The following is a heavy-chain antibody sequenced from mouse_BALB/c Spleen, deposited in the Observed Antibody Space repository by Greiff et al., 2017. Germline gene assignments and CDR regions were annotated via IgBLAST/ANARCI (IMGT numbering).Heavy chain of an antibody. CDR3: AREARYFDV. D-gene: IGHD6-1*01. J-gene: IGHJ1*01. V-gene: IGHV1-12*01. CDR2: IYPGNGDT. Sequence: LQQPGAELVKPGASVKMSCKASGYTFTSYNMHWVKQTPGQGLEWIGAIYPGNGDTSYNQKFKGKATLTADKSSSTAYMQLSSLTSEDSAVYYCAREARYFDVWGAGTTVTVSS. CDR1: GYTFTSYN.